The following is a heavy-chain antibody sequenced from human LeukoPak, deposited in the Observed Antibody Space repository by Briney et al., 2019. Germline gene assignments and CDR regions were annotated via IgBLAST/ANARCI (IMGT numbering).Heavy chain of an antibody. Sequence: PSETLSLTCTVSGGSISSYYWSWIRQPPGKGLEWIGYIYYSGSTNYNPSLKSRVTIAVDTSKNQFSLKLSSVPAADTAVYYCARGRGFGKKYYYYGMDVWGQGTTVTVSS. CDR2: IYYSGST. J-gene: IGHJ6*02. V-gene: IGHV4-59*01. CDR3: ARGRGFGKKYYYYGMDV. CDR1: GGSISSYY. D-gene: IGHD3-10*01.